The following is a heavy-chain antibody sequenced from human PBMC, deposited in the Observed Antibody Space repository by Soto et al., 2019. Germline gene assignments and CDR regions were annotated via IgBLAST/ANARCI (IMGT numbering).Heavy chain of an antibody. CDR3: ARAAYSGSYFYFDY. V-gene: IGHV6-1*01. J-gene: IGHJ4*02. Sequence: QSQTLSLTCAISGDSVSSNSAAWNWIRQSPSRGLEWLGRTYYRSKWYNDYAVSVKSRITINPDTSKNQFSLQLNSVTPEVTSVYSCARAAYSGSYFYFDYWGQGTLVTVSS. CDR1: GDSVSSNSAA. CDR2: TYYRSKWYN. D-gene: IGHD1-26*01.